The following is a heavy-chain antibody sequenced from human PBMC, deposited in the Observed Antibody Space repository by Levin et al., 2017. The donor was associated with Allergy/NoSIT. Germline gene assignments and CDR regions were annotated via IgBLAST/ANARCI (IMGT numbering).Heavy chain of an antibody. V-gene: IGHV1-24*01. CDR2: FDPEDGET. CDR3: ATEVDFWSGLRQFDY. J-gene: IGHJ4*02. Sequence: GESLKISCKVSGYTLTELSMHWVRQAPGKGLEWMGGFDPEDGETIYAQKFQGRVTMTEDTSTDTAYMELSSLRSEDTAVYYCATEVDFWSGLRQFDYWGQGTLVTVSS. D-gene: IGHD3-3*01. CDR1: GYTLTELS.